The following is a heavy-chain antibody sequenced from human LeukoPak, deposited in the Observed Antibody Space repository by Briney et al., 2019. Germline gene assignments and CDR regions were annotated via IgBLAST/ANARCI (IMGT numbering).Heavy chain of an antibody. D-gene: IGHD4-23*01. CDR3: ARDRVGGNATFDI. J-gene: IGHJ3*02. Sequence: PGGSLRLSCAASGFTFGSYAMHWVRQAPGKGLEWVAVISYDGSNKYYADSVKGRFTISRDNSKNTLYLQMNSLRAEDTAVYYCARDRVGGNATFDIWGQGTMVTVSS. V-gene: IGHV3-30*04. CDR2: ISYDGSNK. CDR1: GFTFGSYA.